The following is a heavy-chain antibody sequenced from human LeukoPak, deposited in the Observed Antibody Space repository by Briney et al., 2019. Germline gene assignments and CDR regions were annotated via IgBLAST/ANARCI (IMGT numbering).Heavy chain of an antibody. V-gene: IGHV3-9*01. CDR3: AKSHCGGDCPYWYFDL. Sequence: GGSLRLSCAASGFTFDDYAMHWVRQAPGKGLEWVSGISWNSGSIGYADSVKGRFTISRDNAKNSLYLQMNSLRAEDTALYYCAKSHCGGDCPYWYFDLWGRGTLVTVSS. CDR2: ISWNSGSI. D-gene: IGHD2-21*02. CDR1: GFTFDDYA. J-gene: IGHJ2*01.